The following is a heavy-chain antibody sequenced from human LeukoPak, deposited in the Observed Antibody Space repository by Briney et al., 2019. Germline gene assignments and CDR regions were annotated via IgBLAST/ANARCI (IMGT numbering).Heavy chain of an antibody. J-gene: IGHJ6*02. V-gene: IGHV3-23*01. CDR1: GFTFSSYA. D-gene: IGHD6-13*01. CDR2: ISGSGGST. Sequence: GGSLRLSCAASGFTFSSYAMSWVRQAPGKGLEWVSAISGSGGSTYDADSVKGRFTISRDNSKNTLYLQMNSLRAEDTAVYYCAKDYSSSWTTDYYYYYGMDVWGQGTTVTVSS. CDR3: AKDYSSSWTTDYYYYYGMDV.